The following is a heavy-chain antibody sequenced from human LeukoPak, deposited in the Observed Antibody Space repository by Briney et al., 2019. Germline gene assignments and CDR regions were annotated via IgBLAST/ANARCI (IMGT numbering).Heavy chain of an antibody. Sequence: GGSLRLSCAASGFTFSNAWMSWVRQAPGKGLEWVGRIKSKTDGGTTDYAAPVKGRFTISRDDSKNTLYLQMNSLKTEDTAVYYCTTGPWDYYGSGSFIAECWGQGTLVTVSS. J-gene: IGHJ4*02. CDR2: IKSKTDGGTT. CDR3: TTGPWDYYGSGSFIAEC. CDR1: GFTFSNAW. V-gene: IGHV3-15*01. D-gene: IGHD3-10*01.